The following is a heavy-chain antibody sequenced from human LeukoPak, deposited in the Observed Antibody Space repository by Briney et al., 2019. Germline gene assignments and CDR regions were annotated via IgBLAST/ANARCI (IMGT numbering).Heavy chain of an antibody. CDR1: GGSFSGYY. Sequence: PETLSLTCAVYGGSFSGYYWSWIRQPPGKGLEWIGEINHSGSTNYNPSLKSRVTISVDTSKNQFSLKLSSVTAADTAVYYCARVGYSPMDAWGQGTTVTVSS. CDR2: INHSGST. V-gene: IGHV4-34*01. D-gene: IGHD2-15*01. J-gene: IGHJ6*02. CDR3: ARVGYSPMDA.